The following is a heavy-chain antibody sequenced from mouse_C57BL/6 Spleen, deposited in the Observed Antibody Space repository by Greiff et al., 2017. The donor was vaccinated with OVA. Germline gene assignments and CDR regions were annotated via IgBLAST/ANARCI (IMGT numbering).Heavy chain of an antibody. CDR2: IDPSDSYT. CDR1: GYTFTSYW. D-gene: IGHD3-2*02. J-gene: IGHJ3*01. Sequence: QVQLQQSGAELVMPGASVKLSCKASGYTFTSYWMHWVKQRPGQGLEWIGEIDPSDSYTNYNQKFKGKSALTVDKSSSTAYMQLSSLTSEDSAVYYCARSAQALSWFAYWGQGTLVTVSA. V-gene: IGHV1-69*01. CDR3: ARSAQALSWFAY.